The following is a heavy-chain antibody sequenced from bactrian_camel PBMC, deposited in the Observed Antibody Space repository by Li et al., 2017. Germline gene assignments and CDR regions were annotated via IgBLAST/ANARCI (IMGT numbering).Heavy chain of an antibody. J-gene: IGHJ6*01. CDR2: IGSDARA. CDR1: GYTYSSYC. D-gene: IGHD6*01. CDR3: ATGGSWPDFGY. V-gene: IGHV3S53*01. Sequence: HVQLVESGGGSVQAGGSLRLSCAASGYTYSSYCMGWFRQAPGKEREGVAAIGSDARARYADSVKGRFTISKDNAKNTVYLQMNSLKSEDTALYYCATGGSWPDFGYWGQGTQVTVS.